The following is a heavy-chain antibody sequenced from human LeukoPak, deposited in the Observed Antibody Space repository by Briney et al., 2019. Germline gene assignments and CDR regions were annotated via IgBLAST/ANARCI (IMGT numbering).Heavy chain of an antibody. CDR2: INHSGST. CDR3: ARLLGPSFRRGYISAPLDY. CDR1: GGSISSSSYY. D-gene: IGHD5-18*01. J-gene: IGHJ4*02. Sequence: PSETLSLTCTVSGGSISSSSYYWGWIRQPPGKGLEWIGEINHSGSTNYNPSLKSRVTISVDTSKNQFSLKLSSVTAADTAVYYCARLLGPSFRRGYISAPLDYWGQGTLVTVSS. V-gene: IGHV4-39*07.